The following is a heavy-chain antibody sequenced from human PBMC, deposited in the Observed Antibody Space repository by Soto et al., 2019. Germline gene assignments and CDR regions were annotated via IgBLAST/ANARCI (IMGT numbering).Heavy chain of an antibody. J-gene: IGHJ4*02. Sequence: PSQTLSLTCAISGDTVSSYSVAWTWIRQSPSRGLEWLGRTYYRSKWYNDYAVSLKGRITINPDTSKNQFSLQLNSVTPEDTAVYYCAGDNRWLTYRFDSWGQGTLVTVSS. CDR2: TYYRSKWYN. V-gene: IGHV6-1*01. CDR1: GDTVSSYSVA. D-gene: IGHD5-12*01. CDR3: AGDNRWLTYRFDS.